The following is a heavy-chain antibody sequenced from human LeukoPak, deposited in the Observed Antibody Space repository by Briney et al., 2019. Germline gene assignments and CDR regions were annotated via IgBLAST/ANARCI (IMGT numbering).Heavy chain of an antibody. D-gene: IGHD3-10*01. Sequence: SETLSLTCAVSGGSISSGGYSWSWIRQPPGKGLEWIGHIYHSGSTYYNPSLKSRVTISVDRSKNQFPLKLSSVTAADTAVYYCARGGSPTRHFDYWGQGTLVTVST. CDR2: IYHSGST. CDR1: GGSISSGGYS. J-gene: IGHJ4*02. CDR3: ARGGSPTRHFDY. V-gene: IGHV4-30-2*01.